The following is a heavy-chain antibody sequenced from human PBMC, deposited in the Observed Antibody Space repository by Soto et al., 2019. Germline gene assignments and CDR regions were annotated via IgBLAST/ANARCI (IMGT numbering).Heavy chain of an antibody. D-gene: IGHD6-6*01. CDR2: ISGSGGST. V-gene: IGHV3-23*01. CDR3: AKDTAEYSSSSNWFDP. CDR1: GFTFSSYA. Sequence: GGSLRLSCAASGFTFSSYAMSWVRQAPGKGLEWVSAISGSGGSTYYADSVKGRFTISRDNSKNTLYLQMNSLRAEDTAVDYCAKDTAEYSSSSNWFDPWGQGTLVTVSS. J-gene: IGHJ5*02.